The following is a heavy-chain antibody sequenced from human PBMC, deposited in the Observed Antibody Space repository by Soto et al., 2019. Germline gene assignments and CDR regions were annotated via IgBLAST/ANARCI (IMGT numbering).Heavy chain of an antibody. CDR2: IYYSGST. Sequence: QLQLQESGPGLVKPSETLSLTCTVSGGSISSSSYYWGWIRQPPGKGLEWIGSIYYSGSTYYNPSRKRRVTISVDTSKNPFSLKLSSVTAADTAVYYGATVWFGESQHWGQGTLVTVSS. J-gene: IGHJ1*01. CDR1: GGSISSSSYY. CDR3: ATVWFGESQH. D-gene: IGHD3-10*01. V-gene: IGHV4-39*01.